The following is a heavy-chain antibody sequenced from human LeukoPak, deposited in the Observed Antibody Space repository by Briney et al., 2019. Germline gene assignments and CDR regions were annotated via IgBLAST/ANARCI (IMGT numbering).Heavy chain of an antibody. V-gene: IGHV4-59*01. CDR1: GGSISSYY. CDR3: ARGRLSYFDY. J-gene: IGHJ4*02. Sequence: PSETLSLTCTVSGGSISSYYWSWIRQPPGKGLEWIGYSGSTNYNPSLKSRVTISVDTSKNQFSLKLSSVTAADTAVYYCARGRLSYFDYWGQGTLVTVSS. CDR2: SGST. D-gene: IGHD3-16*02.